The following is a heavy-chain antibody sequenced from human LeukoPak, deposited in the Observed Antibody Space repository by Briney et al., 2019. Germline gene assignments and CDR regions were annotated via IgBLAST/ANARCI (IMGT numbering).Heavy chain of an antibody. V-gene: IGHV4-61*02. Sequence: SETLSLTCTVSGGSISSGSYYWSWIRQPAGKGLEWIGRIYTSGSTNCNPSLKSRVTIPVDTSKNQFSLKLGSVTAADTAVYYCARDGIFGVVNYYFDYWGQGTLVTVSS. CDR2: IYTSGST. D-gene: IGHD3-3*01. CDR1: GGSISSGSYY. J-gene: IGHJ4*02. CDR3: ARDGIFGVVNYYFDY.